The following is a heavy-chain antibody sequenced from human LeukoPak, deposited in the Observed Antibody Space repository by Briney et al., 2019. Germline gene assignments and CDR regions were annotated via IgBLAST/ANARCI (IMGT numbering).Heavy chain of an antibody. V-gene: IGHV1-69*04. D-gene: IGHD6-19*01. CDR3: ARDPSNTSGRYQYFDL. CDR2: IIPILGIA. Sequence: SVKVSCKASGGTFSSYAISWVRQAPGQGLEWMGRIIPILGIANYAQKLQGRVTITADKSTSTAYMELSSLRSEDTAVYFCARDPSNTSGRYQYFDLWGRGTLVTVSS. J-gene: IGHJ2*01. CDR1: GGTFSSYA.